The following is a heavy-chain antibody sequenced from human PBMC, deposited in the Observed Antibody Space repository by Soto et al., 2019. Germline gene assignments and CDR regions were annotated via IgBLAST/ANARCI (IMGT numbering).Heavy chain of an antibody. CDR1: GFTFDDYS. Sequence: EVQLVESGGGLVQPGRSLRLSCVASGFTFDDYSMHWVRQAPGKGLEWVPGISRNSDFLVYADSVKGRFTISRDNAKSSLYLQMNSLRAEDTSCYHCARTYVGCGTFHPCDYWCQGAMVTVSS. V-gene: IGHV3-9*01. D-gene: IGHD2-21*01. CDR3: ARTYVGCGTFHPCDY. J-gene: IGHJ4*02. CDR2: ISRNSDFL.